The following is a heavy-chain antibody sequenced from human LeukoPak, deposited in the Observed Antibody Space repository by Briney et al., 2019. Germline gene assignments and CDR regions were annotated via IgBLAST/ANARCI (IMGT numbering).Heavy chain of an antibody. D-gene: IGHD1-26*01. J-gene: IGHJ3*02. CDR3: ARVKVGVWGVFDT. CDR2: IRYDGSNM. Sequence: PGGSLRLSCAASGFTLSSYSMHWVRQAPGKGLEWVALIRYDGSNMYYADSVRGRFIISRDNAKNTLYLQMNSLGAEDTAVYYCARVKVGVWGVFDTWGQGTMVTVSS. CDR1: GFTLSSYS. V-gene: IGHV3-30*02.